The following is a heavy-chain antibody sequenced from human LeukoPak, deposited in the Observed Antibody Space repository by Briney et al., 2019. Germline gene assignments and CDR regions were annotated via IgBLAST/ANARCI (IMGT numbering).Heavy chain of an antibody. D-gene: IGHD1-1*01. V-gene: IGHV3-13*01. Sequence: GGSLRLSCAASGFTLSVYDMHWVRQATGKGLEWVSAIGTAGDTYYTGSVKGRFTISRENAKNSLYLQMNSLRAGDTAVYYCARVAKERVGGVYYFDYWGQGTLVTVSS. CDR2: IGTAGDT. J-gene: IGHJ4*02. CDR3: ARVAKERVGGVYYFDY. CDR1: GFTLSVYD.